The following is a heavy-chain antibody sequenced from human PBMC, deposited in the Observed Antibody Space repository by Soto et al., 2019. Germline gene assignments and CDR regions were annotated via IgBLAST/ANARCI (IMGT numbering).Heavy chain of an antibody. CDR1: GGSISSGGYS. D-gene: IGHD2-15*01. CDR3: PRVTQDIVGLGGMDV. CDR2: IYHSGST. Sequence: PSETLSLTCAVSGGSISSGGYSWSWIRQPPGKGLEWIGYIYHSGSTYYNPSLKSRVTISVDRSKNQFSLKLSSVTAADTAVYYCPRVTQDIVGLGGMDVWGQGTTVTVSS. V-gene: IGHV4-30-2*01. J-gene: IGHJ6*02.